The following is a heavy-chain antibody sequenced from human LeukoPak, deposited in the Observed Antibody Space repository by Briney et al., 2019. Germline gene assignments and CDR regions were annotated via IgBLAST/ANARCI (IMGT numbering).Heavy chain of an antibody. V-gene: IGHV4-59*01. Sequence: PSGTLSLTCTVSGGSISGYYWSWIRQPPGKGLEWIGYIYYSGNTNYNPSLKSRVTISVDTSKNQFSLKLSSVTAADTAVYYCTRDTTMIRGATGLDYWGQGTLVTVSS. CDR3: TRDTTMIRGATGLDY. J-gene: IGHJ4*02. CDR1: GGSISGYY. D-gene: IGHD3-10*01. CDR2: IYYSGNT.